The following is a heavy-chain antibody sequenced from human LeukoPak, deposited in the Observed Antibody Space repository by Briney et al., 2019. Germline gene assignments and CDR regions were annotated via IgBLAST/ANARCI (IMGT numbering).Heavy chain of an antibody. J-gene: IGHJ4*02. Sequence: GASVKVSCKASGYTFTGYYMHWVRQAPGQGLEWMGWINPNSGGTNYAQKFQGRVTMTRDTSISTAYMELSRLRFDDTAVYYCARVYSSSSPAPGYWGQGTLVTVSS. CDR1: GYTFTGYY. CDR2: INPNSGGT. D-gene: IGHD6-6*01. CDR3: ARVYSSSSPAPGY. V-gene: IGHV1-2*02.